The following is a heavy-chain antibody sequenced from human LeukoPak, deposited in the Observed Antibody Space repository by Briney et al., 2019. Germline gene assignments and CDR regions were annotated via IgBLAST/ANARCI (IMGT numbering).Heavy chain of an antibody. CDR1: GGSMSSYY. Sequence: SETLSLTCTVSGGSMSSYYWSWIRQPPGKGLEWIGYIYYSGSTNYNASLKSRVTISVGTSKNQFSLKLSSVTAADTAVYYCARRSPWGQWIDYWGRGTLVTVSS. J-gene: IGHJ4*02. V-gene: IGHV4-59*01. CDR3: ARRSPWGQWIDY. CDR2: IYYSGST. D-gene: IGHD7-27*01.